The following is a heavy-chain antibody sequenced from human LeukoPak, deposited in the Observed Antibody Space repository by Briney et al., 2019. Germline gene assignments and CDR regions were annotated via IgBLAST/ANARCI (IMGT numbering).Heavy chain of an antibody. CDR3: ARLDGSGSYYIYYYYMDV. CDR1: GFTFSSYW. V-gene: IGHV3-7*01. J-gene: IGHJ6*03. Sequence: EGSLRLSCAASGFTFSSYWMSWVRQAPGKGLEWVANIKQDGSEKYYVDSVKGRFTISRDNAKNSLYLQMNSLRAEDTAVYYCARLDGSGSYYIYYYYMDVWGKGTTVTVSS. CDR2: IKQDGSEK. D-gene: IGHD3-10*01.